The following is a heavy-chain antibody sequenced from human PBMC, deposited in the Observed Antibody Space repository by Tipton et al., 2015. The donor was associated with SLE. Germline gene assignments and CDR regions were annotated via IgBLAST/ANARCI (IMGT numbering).Heavy chain of an antibody. Sequence: TLSLTCAVYGGSFSGYYWSWIRQPPGKGLEWIGEIIHSGSTNYNPSLKSRVTISVDTSKNQFSLKPSSVTAADTAVYYCARGRGITIFGVVIIRRGSYYMDVWGKGTTVTVSS. D-gene: IGHD3-3*01. CDR3: ARGRGITIFGVVIIRRGSYYMDV. CDR2: IIHSGST. V-gene: IGHV4-34*01. CDR1: GGSFSGYY. J-gene: IGHJ6*03.